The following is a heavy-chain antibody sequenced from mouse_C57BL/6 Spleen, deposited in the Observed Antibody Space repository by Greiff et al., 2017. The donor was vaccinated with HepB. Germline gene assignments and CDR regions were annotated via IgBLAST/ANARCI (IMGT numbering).Heavy chain of an antibody. CDR1: GYTFTSYW. D-gene: IGHD2-3*01. J-gene: IGHJ3*01. V-gene: IGHV1-50*01. CDR3: ARGAADGYSFAY. Sequence: QVQLQQPGAELVKPGASVKLSCKASGYTFTSYWMQWVKQRPGQGLEWIGEIDPSDSYTNYNQKFKGKATLTVDTSSSTAYMQLSSLTSEDSAVYYCARGAADGYSFAYWGQGTLVTVSA. CDR2: IDPSDSYT.